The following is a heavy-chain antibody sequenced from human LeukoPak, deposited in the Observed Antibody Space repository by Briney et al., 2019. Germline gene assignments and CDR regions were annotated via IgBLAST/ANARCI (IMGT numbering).Heavy chain of an antibody. J-gene: IGHJ4*02. CDR3: AKDREYSGSSDY. D-gene: IGHD1-26*01. CDR2: ISGSGGST. Sequence: QTGGSLRLSCAASGFTFSSYAMSWVRQAPGKGLEWVSAISGSGGSTYYADSVKGRFTISRDNSKNTLYPQMNSLRAEDTAVYYCAKDREYSGSSDYWGQGTLVTVSS. CDR1: GFTFSSYA. V-gene: IGHV3-23*01.